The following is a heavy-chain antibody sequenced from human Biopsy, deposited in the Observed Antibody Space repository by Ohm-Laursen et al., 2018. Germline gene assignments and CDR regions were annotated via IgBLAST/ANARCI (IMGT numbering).Heavy chain of an antibody. J-gene: IGHJ4*02. V-gene: IGHV4-31*03. CDR1: GGSISSDY. Sequence: SQTLSLTCTVSGGSISSDYWNWIRHHPGKSLEWIGNIFYSANTYYNPSLKSRVTISVDTSKNQFSLKLSSVTAADTAVYYCARLGSGDYFPTFFDFWGQGALVTVSS. CDR3: ARLGSGDYFPTFFDF. CDR2: IFYSANT. D-gene: IGHD5-12*01.